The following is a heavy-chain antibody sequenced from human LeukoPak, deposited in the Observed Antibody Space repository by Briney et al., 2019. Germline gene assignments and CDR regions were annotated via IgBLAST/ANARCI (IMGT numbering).Heavy chain of an antibody. CDR1: GFTFSSYS. V-gene: IGHV3-64*01. D-gene: IGHD3-10*01. J-gene: IGHJ6*02. CDR3: ARLSYGSGSYYIPSYYYYGMDV. CDR2: ISSNGGST. Sequence: PGGSLRLSCAASGFTFSSYSMHWVRQAPGKGLEYVSAISSNGGSTYYANSVKGRFTISRDNSKNTLYLQMGSLRAEDMAVYYCARLSYGSGSYYIPSYYYYGMDVWGQGTTVTVSS.